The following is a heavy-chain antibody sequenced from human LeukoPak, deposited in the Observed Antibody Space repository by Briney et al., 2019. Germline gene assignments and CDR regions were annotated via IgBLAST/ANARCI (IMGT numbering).Heavy chain of an antibody. Sequence: SETLSLTCAVYGGSFSGYYWSWIRQPPGKGLEWIGEINHSGSTNYNPSLKSRVTISIDTSKNQFSLKLSSVTAADTAVYYCARGTLYSGWSYYFDYWGQGSQVTVSS. V-gene: IGHV4-34*01. CDR1: GGSFSGYY. CDR3: ARGTLYSGWSYYFDY. J-gene: IGHJ4*02. CDR2: INHSGST. D-gene: IGHD6-19*01.